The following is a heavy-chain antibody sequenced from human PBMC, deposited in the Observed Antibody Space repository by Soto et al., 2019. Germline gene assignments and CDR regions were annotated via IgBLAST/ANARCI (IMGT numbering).Heavy chain of an antibody. CDR3: FDI. V-gene: IGHV4-59*01. CDR1: GGSISSYY. CDR2: IYYSGTT. Sequence: ASETLSLTCAVSGGSISSYYWSWIRQPPGKGLEWIGYIYYSGTTNYNPSLKSRVTISVDTSKNQFSLKLNSVTAADNMDTDAFDIWGQGTMVTVSS. J-gene: IGHJ3*02. D-gene: IGHD5-18*01.